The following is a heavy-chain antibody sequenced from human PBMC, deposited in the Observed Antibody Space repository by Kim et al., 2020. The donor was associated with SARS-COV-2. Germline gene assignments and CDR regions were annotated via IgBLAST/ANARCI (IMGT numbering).Heavy chain of an antibody. V-gene: IGHV4-59*13. CDR2: IYYSGST. CDR1: GGSISSYY. D-gene: IGHD6-19*01. J-gene: IGHJ5*02. Sequence: SETLSLTCTVSGGSISSYYWSWIRQPPGKGLEWIGYIYYSGSTNYNPSLKSRVTISVDTSKNQFSLKLSSVTAADTAVYYCARDTSSGWHINWFDPWGQGTLVTVSS. CDR3: ARDTSSGWHINWFDP.